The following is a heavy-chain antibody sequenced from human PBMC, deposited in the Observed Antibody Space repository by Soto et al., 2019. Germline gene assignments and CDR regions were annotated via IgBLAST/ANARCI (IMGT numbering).Heavy chain of an antibody. CDR1: GFTFSSYS. CDR2: ISSSSSYI. Sequence: EVQLVESGGGLVKPGGSLRLSCAASGFTFSSYSMNWVRQAPGKGLEWVSSISSSSSYIYYADSVKGRFTISRDNAKNSLYLQMNSLRAEDTAVYYCASAPGSSGYWGQGTLVTVSS. V-gene: IGHV3-21*01. CDR3: ASAPGSSGY. D-gene: IGHD3-22*01. J-gene: IGHJ4*02.